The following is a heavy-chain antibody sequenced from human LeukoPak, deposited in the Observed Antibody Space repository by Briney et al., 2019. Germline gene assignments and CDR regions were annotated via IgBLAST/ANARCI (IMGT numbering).Heavy chain of an antibody. CDR1: GFTFSSYG. D-gene: IGHD3-22*01. J-gene: IGHJ4*02. Sequence: GGSLRLSCAASGFTFSSYGMSWVRQAPGKGLEWVSAIRGSGIRTYYADSVNGRFTISRDSSKNTLYLRMNSLRAEDTAVYYCASKDPYDSRGYLLDYWGQGTLVTVSS. CDR3: ASKDPYDSRGYLLDY. V-gene: IGHV3-23*01. CDR2: IRGSGIRT.